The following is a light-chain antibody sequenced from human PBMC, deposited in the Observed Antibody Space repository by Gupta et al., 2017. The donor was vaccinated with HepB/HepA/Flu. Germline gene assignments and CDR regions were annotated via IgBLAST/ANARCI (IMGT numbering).Light chain of an antibody. CDR1: SLRNSY. V-gene: IGLV3-19*01. CDR2: AKN. CDR3: NYRDSTDNQQAV. Sequence: SSELTQDPAVSVALGQTVRITCQGDSLRNSYASWYQQKPGQAPVLVIYAKNIRPSGIPDRFSGSSSGNTAYLTITGAQAEDEANYDGNYRDSTDNQQAVFGGGTKLTVL. J-gene: IGLJ2*01.